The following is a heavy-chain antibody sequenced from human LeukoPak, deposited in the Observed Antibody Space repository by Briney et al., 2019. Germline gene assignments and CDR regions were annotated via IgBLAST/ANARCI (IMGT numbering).Heavy chain of an antibody. CDR3: AKDIPVVGLY. D-gene: IGHD2-21*01. Sequence: GRSLRLSCAASGFTFSSYGMHWVRQAPGKGLEWVAVISYDGSNKYYADSVKGRFTISRDNSKNTLYLQMNSLRAEDTAVYYCAKDIPVVGLYWGQGTLVTVSS. V-gene: IGHV3-30*18. CDR1: GFTFSSYG. CDR2: ISYDGSNK. J-gene: IGHJ4*02.